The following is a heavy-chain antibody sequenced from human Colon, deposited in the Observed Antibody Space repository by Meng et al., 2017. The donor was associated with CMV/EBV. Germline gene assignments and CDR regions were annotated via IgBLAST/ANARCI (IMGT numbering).Heavy chain of an antibody. D-gene: IGHD3-10*01. V-gene: IGHV3-15*01. CDR2: IKSKTDGGTT. CDR3: ATVGWVTHYVDH. CDR1: GFSFTNAW. Sequence: GGSLRLSCAASGFSFTNAWMGWVRQAPGKGLEWVGRIKSKTDGGTTDYAAPVKGRFTISREDSKNTLYLQIHSLRGEDTAVYYCATVGWVTHYVDHWGQGTLVTVSS. J-gene: IGHJ4*02.